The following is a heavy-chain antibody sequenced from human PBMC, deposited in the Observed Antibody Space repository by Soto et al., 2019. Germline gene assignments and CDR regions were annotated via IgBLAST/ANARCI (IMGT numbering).Heavy chain of an antibody. CDR3: ARRGLVVVPFRGEYFQH. CDR2: INHSGST. V-gene: IGHV4-34*01. J-gene: IGHJ1*01. CDR1: GGSFSGYY. D-gene: IGHD2-15*01. Sequence: SETLSLTCAVYGGSFSGYYWSWIRQPPGKGLEWIGEINHSGSTNYNPSLKSRVTISVDTSKNQFSLKLSSVTAADTAVYYCARRGLVVVPFRGEYFQHWGQGTLVTVSS.